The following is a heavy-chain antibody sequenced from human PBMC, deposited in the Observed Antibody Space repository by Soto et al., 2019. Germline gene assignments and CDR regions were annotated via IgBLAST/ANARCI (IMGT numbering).Heavy chain of an antibody. CDR3: ARAMVRGVLDY. D-gene: IGHD3-10*01. CDR2: ICYSGGT. J-gene: IGHJ4*02. CDR1: GGSISSYC. V-gene: IGHV4-59*06. Sequence: PWETLSRTCTVSGGSISSYCWTWIRQHPGKCLEWIGYICYSGGTYYNPSLESRVTMSVDTSKNQFSLKLTSVTAADTAVYYCARAMVRGVLDYWGQGTLVTVSS.